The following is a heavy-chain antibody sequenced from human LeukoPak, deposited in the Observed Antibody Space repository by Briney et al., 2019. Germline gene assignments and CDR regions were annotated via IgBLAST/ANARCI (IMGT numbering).Heavy chain of an antibody. D-gene: IGHD6-6*01. Sequence: SQTLSLSCAISVESVSSNSAAWNWIRQCPSRGLEWQGRTYYKSKWYNDYAVSVKSRITINPDTSENQFSLQLTSVTPEDTAVYYCARESGSYSNSYRFDCWGQGTLVTVSS. CDR1: VESVSSNSAA. CDR3: ARESGSYSNSYRFDC. J-gene: IGHJ4*02. CDR2: TYYKSKWYN. V-gene: IGHV6-1*01.